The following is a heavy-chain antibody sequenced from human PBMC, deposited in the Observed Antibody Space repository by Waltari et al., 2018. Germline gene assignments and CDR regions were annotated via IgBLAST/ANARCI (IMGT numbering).Heavy chain of an antibody. D-gene: IGHD3-10*01. CDR2: IYWNDDK. CDR1: GFSLSTSGVG. V-gene: IGHV2-5*01. CDR3: AHSELPPVEGADFDY. J-gene: IGHJ4*02. Sequence: QITLKESGPTLVKPTQTLTLTCTFSGFSLSTSGVGVGWIRQPPGKALEWLALIYWNDDKRYSPSLKSRLTITKATSKNQVVLTMTNMDPVDTATYYCAHSELPPVEGADFDYWGQGTLVTVSS.